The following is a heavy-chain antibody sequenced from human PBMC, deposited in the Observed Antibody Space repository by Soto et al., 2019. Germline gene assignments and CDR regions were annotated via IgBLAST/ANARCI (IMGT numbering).Heavy chain of an antibody. Sequence: VQLVQSGAEVKKPGSSVKVSCKASGGTFSSYAISWVRQAPGQGLEWMGGIIPIFGTANYAQKFQGRVTITADESTSTAYMELSSLRSEDTAVYYCARPHYYDSSGYYPDAFDIWGQGTMVTVSS. CDR3: ARPHYYDSSGYYPDAFDI. CDR2: IIPIFGTA. CDR1: GGTFSSYA. J-gene: IGHJ3*02. V-gene: IGHV1-69*12. D-gene: IGHD3-22*01.